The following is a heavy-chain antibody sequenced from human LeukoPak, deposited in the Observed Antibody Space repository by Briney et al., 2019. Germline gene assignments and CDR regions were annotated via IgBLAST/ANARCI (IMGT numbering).Heavy chain of an antibody. Sequence: SQNLSLTCAVSGGSVGGAGQPWSWIRQSPGKALEWIAYIFYSGSTYYNPSLKSRVTILIDTSKNQFSLKLSSVTAADTAVYYCARGPYLGDSNNWFDPWGPGTLVTVSS. CDR3: ARGPYLGDSNNWFDP. V-gene: IGHV4-30-2*06. CDR2: IFYSGST. CDR1: GGSVGGAGQP. D-gene: IGHD4-17*01. J-gene: IGHJ5*02.